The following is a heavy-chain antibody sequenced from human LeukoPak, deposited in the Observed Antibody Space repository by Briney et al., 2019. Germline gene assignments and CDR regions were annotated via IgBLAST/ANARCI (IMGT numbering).Heavy chain of an antibody. CDR3: ARGFWADAFDI. CDR1: GFTFSSYW. CDR2: INSDGSNI. D-gene: IGHD2/OR15-2a*01. J-gene: IGHJ3*02. V-gene: IGHV3-74*01. Sequence: GGSLRLSRAASGFTFSSYWMHWVRQAPGKGLVWVSRINSDGSNINYADSVKGRFTISRDNAKNTLYLQMNSLRAEDTAVYYCARGFWADAFDIWGQGTMVTVSS.